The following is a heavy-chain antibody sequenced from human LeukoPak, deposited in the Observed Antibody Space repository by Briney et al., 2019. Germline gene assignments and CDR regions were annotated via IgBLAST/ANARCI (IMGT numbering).Heavy chain of an antibody. Sequence: SVTVSCKASGGTFSSYAISWVRQAPGQGLEWMGGIIPIFGTANYAQKFQGRVTITADESTSTAYMELSSLRSEDTAVYYCARTGYSGYDLPNYFDYWGQGTLDTVSS. D-gene: IGHD5-12*01. V-gene: IGHV1-69*01. CDR2: IIPIFGTA. CDR3: ARTGYSGYDLPNYFDY. CDR1: GGTFSSYA. J-gene: IGHJ4*02.